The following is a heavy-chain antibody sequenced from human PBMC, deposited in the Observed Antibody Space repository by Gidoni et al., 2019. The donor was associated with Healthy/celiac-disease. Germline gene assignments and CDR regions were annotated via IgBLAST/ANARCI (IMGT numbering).Heavy chain of an antibody. V-gene: IGHV4-31*03. CDR1: GGSISSGGYY. CDR2: IYYSGST. Sequence: QVQLQESGPGLVKPSQTLSLTCTVSGGSISSGGYYWSWIRQHPGKGLEWIGYIYYSGSTYYNPYLKSRVTISVETSNNQFSLKLSSVTAADTAVYYCAREIVSGSQYFDYWGQGTLGTGSS. J-gene: IGHJ4*02. CDR3: AREIVSGSQYFDY. D-gene: IGHD1-26*01.